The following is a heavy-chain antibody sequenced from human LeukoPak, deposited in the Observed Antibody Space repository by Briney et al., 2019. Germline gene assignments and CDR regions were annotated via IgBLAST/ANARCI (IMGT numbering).Heavy chain of an antibody. CDR3: ARDIAYDSSGYYSPQFDY. V-gene: IGHV3-53*01. D-gene: IGHD3-22*01. J-gene: IGHJ4*02. Sequence: PGGSLRLSCAASGFTVSSNYMSWVRQAPGKGLERVSVIYSGGSTYYADSVKGRFTISRDNSKNTLYLQMNSLRAEDTAVYYCARDIAYDSSGYYSPQFDYWGQGTLVTVSS. CDR2: IYSGGST. CDR1: GFTVSSNY.